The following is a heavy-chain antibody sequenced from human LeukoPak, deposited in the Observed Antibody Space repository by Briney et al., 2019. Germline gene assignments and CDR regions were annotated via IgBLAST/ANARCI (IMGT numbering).Heavy chain of an antibody. CDR3: ARNPGIAAGRGYFYYMDV. Sequence: PGGSLRLSCAASGFSFSNSWMSWIRQSPGKGLEWVANINQDGSDKYFVDSVKGRITNSRDNAENSLYLQMNSLRVEDTAVYYCARNPGIAAGRGYFYYMDVWGKGTTVTISS. CDR2: INQDGSDK. CDR1: GFSFSNSW. D-gene: IGHD6-6*01. V-gene: IGHV3-7*01. J-gene: IGHJ6*03.